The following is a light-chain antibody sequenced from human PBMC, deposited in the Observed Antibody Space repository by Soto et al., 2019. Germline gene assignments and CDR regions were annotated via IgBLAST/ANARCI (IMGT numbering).Light chain of an antibody. Sequence: QSVLTQPPSVSGAPGQRVTISCTGNNSNIGAGYDVHWYQQFPGTAPKLLIYTNIDRPSGVPDRFSGSKSGASASLAITGLQAEDEADYYCSSYTSSSTWVFGGGTKLTV. V-gene: IGLV1-40*01. CDR2: TNI. J-gene: IGLJ3*02. CDR3: SSYTSSSTWV. CDR1: NSNIGAGYD.